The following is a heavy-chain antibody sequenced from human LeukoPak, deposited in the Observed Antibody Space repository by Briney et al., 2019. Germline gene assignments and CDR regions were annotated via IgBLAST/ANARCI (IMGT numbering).Heavy chain of an antibody. J-gene: IGHJ1*01. D-gene: IGHD5-12*01. CDR2: IDPYTGNT. CDR1: GYSFFGYY. CDR3: AREYSASEH. Sequence: APVKASCKASGYSFFGYYLHWVRQAPGQGLEWMSWIDPYTGNTHYAQKFQGRLTVTRDTSISTTYMELSWLASDDTAMYYCAREYSASEHWGQGTLVTVSS. V-gene: IGHV1-2*02.